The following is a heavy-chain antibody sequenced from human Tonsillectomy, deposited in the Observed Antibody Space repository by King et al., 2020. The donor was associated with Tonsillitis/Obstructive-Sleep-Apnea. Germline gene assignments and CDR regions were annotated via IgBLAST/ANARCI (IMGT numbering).Heavy chain of an antibody. CDR3: ARDEHYDFWSGQGAFDI. J-gene: IGHJ3*02. CDR1: GYSFSSYW. V-gene: IGHV5-51*01. Sequence: QLVQSGAEVKKPGESLKISCKGSGYSFSSYWIGWVRQMPGKGLEWMGIIYPGDSDTRYSPSFQGQVTISAAKSISTAYLQWSSLKASDTAMYYCARDEHYDFWSGQGAFDIWGQGTMVTVSS. D-gene: IGHD3-3*01. CDR2: IYPGDSDT.